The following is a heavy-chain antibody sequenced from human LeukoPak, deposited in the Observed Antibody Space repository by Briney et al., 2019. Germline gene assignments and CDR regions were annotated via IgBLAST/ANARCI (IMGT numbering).Heavy chain of an antibody. V-gene: IGHV3-23*01. J-gene: IGHJ4*02. D-gene: IGHD3-3*01. CDR1: GFTFSSYA. CDR3: AKDTYYDFWSGYQFDY. CDR2: ISGSGGST. Sequence: GGSPRLSCAASGFTFSSYAMSWVRQAPGKGLEWVSAISGSGGSTYYADSVKGRFTISRDNSKNTLYLQMNSLRAEDTAVYYCAKDTYYDFWSGYQFDYWGQGTLVTVSS.